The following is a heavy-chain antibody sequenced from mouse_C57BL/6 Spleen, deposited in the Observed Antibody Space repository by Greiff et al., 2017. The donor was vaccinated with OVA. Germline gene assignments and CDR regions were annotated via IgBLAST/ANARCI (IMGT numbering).Heavy chain of an antibody. CDR3: LSNSNYAWFAY. J-gene: IGHJ3*01. D-gene: IGHD2-5*01. CDR2: IDPETGGT. CDR1: GYTFTDYE. V-gene: IGHV1-15*01. Sequence: QVQLKESGAELVRPGASVTLSCKASGYTFTDYEMHWVKQTPVHGLEWIGAIDPETGGTAYNQKFKGKAILTADKSSSTAYMELRSLTSEDSAVYYCLSNSNYAWFAYWGQGTLVTVSA.